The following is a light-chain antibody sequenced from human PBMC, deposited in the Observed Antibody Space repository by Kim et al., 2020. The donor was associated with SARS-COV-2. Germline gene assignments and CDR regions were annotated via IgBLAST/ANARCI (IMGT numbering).Light chain of an antibody. J-gene: IGKJ2*01. CDR3: LQTDSFPYT. CDR2: SAS. CDR1: QDVSGW. Sequence: SASVGDRVTISCRESQDVSGWLAWYQQKPGTGPKLLILSASSLQPGVPSRFSGSGSGTDFTLTISSLQPEDLATYYCLQTDSFPYTFGPGTKLEI. V-gene: IGKV1-12*01.